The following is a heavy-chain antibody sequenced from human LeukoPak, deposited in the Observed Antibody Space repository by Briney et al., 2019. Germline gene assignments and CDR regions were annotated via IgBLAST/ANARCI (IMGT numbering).Heavy chain of an antibody. Sequence: PGGSLRLSCAASGFTFSSYAMHWVRQAPGKGLVWVSRINSDGSSTSYADSVKGRFTISRDNAKNTLYLQMNSLRAEDTAVYYCASELVPAYYYGMDVWGKGTTVTVSS. CDR2: INSDGSST. CDR3: ASELVPAYYYGMDV. CDR1: GFTFSSYA. J-gene: IGHJ6*04. V-gene: IGHV3-74*01.